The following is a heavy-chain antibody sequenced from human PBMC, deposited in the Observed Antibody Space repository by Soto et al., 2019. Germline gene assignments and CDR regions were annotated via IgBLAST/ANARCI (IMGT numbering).Heavy chain of an antibody. V-gene: IGHV4-34*01. J-gene: IGHJ3*02. CDR3: ARGYCSGGSCYHPPAAFDI. CDR1: GGSISSYY. Sequence: SETLSLTCTVSGGSISSYYWSWIRQPPGKGLEWIGEINHSGSTNYNPSLKSRVTISVDTSKNQFSLKLSSVTAADTAVYYCARGYCSGGSCYHPPAAFDIWGQGTMVT. D-gene: IGHD2-15*01. CDR2: INHSGST.